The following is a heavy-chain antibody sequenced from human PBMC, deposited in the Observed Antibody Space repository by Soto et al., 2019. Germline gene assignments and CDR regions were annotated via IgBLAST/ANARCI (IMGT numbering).Heavy chain of an antibody. Sequence: SVKVSCKASGGTFSSYAISWVRQAPGQGLEWMGGIIPIFGTANYAQKVQGRVTITADESTSTAYMELSSLRSEDTAVYYCAGGGDSSREHGQFDYWGQGTLVTVSS. J-gene: IGHJ4*02. CDR1: GGTFSSYA. V-gene: IGHV1-69*13. CDR2: IIPIFGTA. CDR3: AGGGDSSREHGQFDY. D-gene: IGHD3-22*01.